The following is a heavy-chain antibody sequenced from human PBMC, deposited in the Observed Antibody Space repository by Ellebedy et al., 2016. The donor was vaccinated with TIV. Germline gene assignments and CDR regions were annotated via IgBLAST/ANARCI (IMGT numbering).Heavy chain of an antibody. CDR3: ASHGTSGWPNYYHNGMDV. V-gene: IGHV3-11*06. J-gene: IGHJ6*02. CDR2: ISTSSSHT. D-gene: IGHD6-19*01. Sequence: PGGSLRLSCAASGFTLRDYYVSWVRQAPGKGLEWFSFISTSSSHTNYADSVKGRFPISIDNAENSVFLQMNSLRGEDTAIYYCASHGTSGWPNYYHNGMDVWGQGTTVTVSS. CDR1: GFTLRDYY.